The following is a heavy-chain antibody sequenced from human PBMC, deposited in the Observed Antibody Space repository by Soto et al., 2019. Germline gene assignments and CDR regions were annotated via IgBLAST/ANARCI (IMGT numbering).Heavy chain of an antibody. V-gene: IGHV4-39*02. CDR3: AREDIVGRETHFDY. Sequence: QLQLQESGPGLVKPSDTLSLTCTVSGVSISSTNYYWGWIRQPPGKGLEWIGSIFYSGTTYYNPSLKSRVTRSVDTSKNQFSLKLSSVTAADTAVFYCAREDIVGRETHFDYWGQGTLVTVSS. D-gene: IGHD5-12*01. CDR1: GVSISSTNYY. J-gene: IGHJ4*02. CDR2: IFYSGTT.